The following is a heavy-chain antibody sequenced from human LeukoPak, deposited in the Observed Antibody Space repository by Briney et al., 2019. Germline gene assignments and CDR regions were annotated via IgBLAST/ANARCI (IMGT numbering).Heavy chain of an antibody. V-gene: IGHV4-59*01. CDR3: ARGRYSGYDWALDI. CDR2: IYYSGST. D-gene: IGHD5-12*01. Sequence: SETLSLTCTVSGGSISSYYWSWIRQPPGKGLEWIGYIYYSGSTNYNPSLKSRVTISVDTSKNQFSLKLSSVTAADTAVYYCARGRYSGYDWALDIWGQGIMVTVSS. CDR1: GGSISSYY. J-gene: IGHJ3*02.